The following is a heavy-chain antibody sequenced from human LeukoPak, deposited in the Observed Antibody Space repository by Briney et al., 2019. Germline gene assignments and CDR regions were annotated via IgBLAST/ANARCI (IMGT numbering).Heavy chain of an antibody. Sequence: KPSETLSLTCTVSGGSISSYYWSWIRQPPGKGLEWIGYISDSVCTNYNPSLKSRVSISVDTSNNQFSLKLSSVTAADTAVYYCARGRQQLSRWGQGTLVTVCS. CDR2: ISDSVCT. CDR1: GGSISSYY. V-gene: IGHV4-59*01. D-gene: IGHD6-13*01. CDR3: ARGRQQLSR. J-gene: IGHJ4*02.